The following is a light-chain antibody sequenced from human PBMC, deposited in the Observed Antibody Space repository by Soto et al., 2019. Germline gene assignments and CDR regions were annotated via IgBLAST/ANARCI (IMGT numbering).Light chain of an antibody. CDR2: VAS. CDR1: QSVLRSY. J-gene: IGKJ1*01. CDR3: QQYGSSPRT. V-gene: IGKV3-20*01. Sequence: EIVLTQSPGTLSLSPGERATLSCRASQSVLRSYLAWYQQKPGQAPRLLIYVASSRAAGIPDRFSGSGSGTDFTLTISRLEPEDFAVYYCQQYGSSPRTFGQGTKVDI.